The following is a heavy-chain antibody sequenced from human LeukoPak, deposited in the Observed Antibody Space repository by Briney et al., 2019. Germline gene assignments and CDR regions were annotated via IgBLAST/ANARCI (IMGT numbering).Heavy chain of an antibody. J-gene: IGHJ3*02. CDR2: IWYDGSNK. V-gene: IGHV3-33*01. CDR3: ARDPTENDAFDI. CDR1: GFTFASNG. Sequence: QPGGSLRLSCAASGFTFASNGMHWVRQAPGKGLEWVALIWYDGSNKYYADSVKGRFTISRDNSKNTLYLQMNSLRAEDTAVYYCARDPTENDAFDIWGQGTMVTVSS.